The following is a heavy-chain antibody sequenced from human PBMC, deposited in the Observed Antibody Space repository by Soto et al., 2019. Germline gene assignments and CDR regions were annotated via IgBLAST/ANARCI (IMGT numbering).Heavy chain of an antibody. D-gene: IGHD3-16*01. J-gene: IGHJ6*01. CDR3: ARAPPGLAPCWGV. V-gene: IGHV4-30-2*01. CDR1: NGSISSGGYS. Sequence: SETLSLTCTVSNGSISSGGYSWSWIRQTPGKGLEWIGYIYPTGKTYYNPSLKNRATLSIDTSQNQFSLQLTSVTAADTAVYYCARAPPGLAPCWGVWRHVTTVTVSS. CDR2: IYPTGKT.